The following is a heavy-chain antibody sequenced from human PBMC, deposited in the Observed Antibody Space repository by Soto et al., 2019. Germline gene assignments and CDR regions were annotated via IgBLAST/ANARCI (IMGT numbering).Heavy chain of an antibody. D-gene: IGHD5-12*01. V-gene: IGHV3-7*01. CDR1: GFTFSNYW. CDR3: ASVAI. Sequence: EVQLVESGGGLFQPGGSLRLSCAASGFTFSNYWMSWVRQAPGKGLGWVANIKQDGTEKNYVDSVRGRFTISRDNAKNSLDLQMNSLTAEDTAVYYCASVAIWGQGTLVTVSS. CDR2: IKQDGTEK. J-gene: IGHJ4*02.